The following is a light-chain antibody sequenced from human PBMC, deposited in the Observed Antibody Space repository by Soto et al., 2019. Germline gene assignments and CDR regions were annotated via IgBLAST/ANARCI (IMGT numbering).Light chain of an antibody. V-gene: IGKV1-39*01. J-gene: IGKJ3*01. CDR3: QQSYSTPPVT. Sequence: DIQMTQSPSSLSASVGDRVTITCRASQSISSYLNWYPQKPGKAPKLLIYAASSLQSGVPSRLIGSVSVTDFTLTISSLQPEDFATYYCQQSYSTPPVTFGPGTKVDIK. CDR2: AAS. CDR1: QSISSY.